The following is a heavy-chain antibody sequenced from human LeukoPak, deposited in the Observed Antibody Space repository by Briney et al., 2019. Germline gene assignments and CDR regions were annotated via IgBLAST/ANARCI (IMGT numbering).Heavy chain of an antibody. CDR2: ISSSGSTI. D-gene: IGHD3-22*01. Sequence: HPGGSLRLSCAASGFTFSSYEMNWVRQAPGKGLEWVSYISSSGSTIYYADSVKGRFTISRDNAKNSLYLQMNSLRAEDTAVYYCARDGLPDCYDSSGYYEGGFDYWGQGTLVTVSS. CDR3: ARDGLPDCYDSSGYYEGGFDY. CDR1: GFTFSSYE. J-gene: IGHJ4*02. V-gene: IGHV3-48*03.